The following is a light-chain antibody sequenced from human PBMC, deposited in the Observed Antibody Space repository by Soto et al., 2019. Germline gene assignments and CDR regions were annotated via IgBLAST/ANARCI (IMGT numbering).Light chain of an antibody. Sequence: EIVLTQSPGTLSLSPGERATLSCRASQSVSSNLAWYQQKPGQAPRLLIYDASNRATGIPARFSGSGSGTDFTLTISSLDPEDFAVYYCQQRRNWPPITFGQGTRLEIK. CDR2: DAS. CDR3: QQRRNWPPIT. V-gene: IGKV3-11*01. J-gene: IGKJ5*01. CDR1: QSVSSN.